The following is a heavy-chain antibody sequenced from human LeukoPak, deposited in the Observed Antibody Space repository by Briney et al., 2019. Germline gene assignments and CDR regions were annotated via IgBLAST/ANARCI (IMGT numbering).Heavy chain of an antibody. CDR1: GGSISSYY. CDR3: ARDSDSVVNGICYMDV. V-gene: IGHV4-59*01. Sequence: PSETLSLTCTVSGGSISSYYWSWIRQPPGKGLEWIGYIYYSGSTNYNPSLKSRVTISVDTSKNQFSLKLSSVTAADTAVYYCARDSDSVVNGICYMDVWGKGTTVTVSS. J-gene: IGHJ6*03. CDR2: IYYSGST. D-gene: IGHD4-23*01.